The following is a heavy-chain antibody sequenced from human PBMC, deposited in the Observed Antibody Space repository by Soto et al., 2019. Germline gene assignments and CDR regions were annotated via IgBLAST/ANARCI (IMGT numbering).Heavy chain of an antibody. CDR1: GFTFSSYA. CDR2: IRGRGGST. D-gene: IGHD6-13*01. V-gene: IGHV3-23*01. Sequence: VQLLEAGGGLVQPGGSLRLSCAASGFTFSSYAMSWVRQAPGKGLEWVSAIRGRGGSTYYADSAKGGFTISRDNSKNTLYLQMKNLRVEDTAVYYCAKDSRQQLFPIRKYYYYCVMDVWGQGTPVTVSS. J-gene: IGHJ6*02. CDR3: AKDSRQQLFPIRKYYYYCVMDV.